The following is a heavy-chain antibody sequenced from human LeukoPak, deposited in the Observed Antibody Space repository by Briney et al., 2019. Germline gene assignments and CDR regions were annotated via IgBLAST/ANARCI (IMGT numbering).Heavy chain of an antibody. V-gene: IGHV3-43*02. Sequence: GGSLRLSCAASGFTFDDYAMHWVRQAPGKGLEWVSLISGDGGSTYYADSVKGRFTISRDNSKNSLYLQMNSLRTEDTALYHCVKDVKLGRSSEYCRHWGQGTLVSVSS. CDR2: ISGDGGST. CDR3: VKDVKLGRSSEYCRH. D-gene: IGHD3-10*01. CDR1: GFTFDDYA. J-gene: IGHJ1*01.